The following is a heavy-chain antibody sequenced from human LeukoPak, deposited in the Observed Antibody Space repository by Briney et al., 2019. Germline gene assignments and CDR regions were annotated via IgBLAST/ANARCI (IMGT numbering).Heavy chain of an antibody. D-gene: IGHD1-7*01. CDR3: ARDGAGITGTTRWWFDA. CDR2: ISAYNGNT. J-gene: IGHJ5*02. Sequence: ASVKVSCKASRYTFTGYYMYWVRPAPGQGVERMGWISAYNGNTNNEQKLQGGVTMPTDTSTSRAYMELRRLRSDDAAVYYCARDGAGITGTTRWWFDAWGEGTLVTVSS. V-gene: IGHV1-18*04. CDR1: RYTFTGYY.